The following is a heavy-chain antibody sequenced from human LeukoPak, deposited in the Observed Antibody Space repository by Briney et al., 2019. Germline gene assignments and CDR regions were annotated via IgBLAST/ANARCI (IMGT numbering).Heavy chain of an antibody. CDR2: IYYSGST. CDR3: ARQRGSYYSYYYYGMDV. J-gene: IGHJ6*02. V-gene: IGHV4-59*08. Sequence: SETLSLTCTVSGGSISSYYWSWIRQPPGKGLEWIGYIYYSGSTNYNPSLKSRVTISVDTSKNQFSLKLSSVTAADTAVYYCARQRGSYYSYYYYGMDVWGQGTTVTVSS. CDR1: GGSISSYY. D-gene: IGHD1-26*01.